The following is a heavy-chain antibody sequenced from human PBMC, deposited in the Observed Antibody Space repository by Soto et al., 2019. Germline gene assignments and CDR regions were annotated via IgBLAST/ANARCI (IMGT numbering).Heavy chain of an antibody. Sequence: ASVKVSCKASGFTFTSYAITWVRQAPGQGLEWMGWISAYNGNTKYAQNLQGRVTMTTDTSTSTAYMELGSRTSDDTAVYYWARDPTGSPPDGVDSWGQ. CDR3: ARDPTGSPPDGVDS. CDR2: ISAYNGNT. CDR1: GFTFTSYA. D-gene: IGHD4-17*01. V-gene: IGHV1-18*01. J-gene: IGHJ4*02.